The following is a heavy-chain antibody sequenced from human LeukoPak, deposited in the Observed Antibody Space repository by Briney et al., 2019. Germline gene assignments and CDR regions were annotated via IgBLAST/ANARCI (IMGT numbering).Heavy chain of an antibody. CDR1: GGSFSGYY. Sequence: PSETLSLTCAVYGGSFSGYYWSWIRQPPGKGLEWIGEINHSGSTNHNPSLKSRVTISVDTSKNQFSLKLSSVTAADRAVYYCARTSPYHRRYCSSTSCPQPFDYWGQGTLVTVSS. CDR3: ARTSPYHRRYCSSTSCPQPFDY. V-gene: IGHV4-34*01. D-gene: IGHD2-2*01. J-gene: IGHJ4*02. CDR2: INHSGST.